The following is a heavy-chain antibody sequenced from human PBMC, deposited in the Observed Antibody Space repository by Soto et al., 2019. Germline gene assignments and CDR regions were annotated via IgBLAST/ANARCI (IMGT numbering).Heavy chain of an antibody. Sequence: GGSLRLSCAASGFTFSSYWMSWVRQAPGKGLEWVANIKQDGSEKYYVDSVKGRFTISRDNAKNSLYLQMNSLRAEDTAVYYCEREGGRDIWYFDYWGQGTLVTVSS. CDR1: GFTFSSYW. J-gene: IGHJ4*02. V-gene: IGHV3-7*01. D-gene: IGHD2-15*01. CDR2: IKQDGSEK. CDR3: EREGGRDIWYFDY.